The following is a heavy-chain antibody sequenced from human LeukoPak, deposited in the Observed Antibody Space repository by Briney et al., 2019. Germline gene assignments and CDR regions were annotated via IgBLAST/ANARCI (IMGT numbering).Heavy chain of an antibody. CDR1: GGSFSGYH. Sequence: KPSETLSLTGAVDGGSFSGYHWSWIRQPPGKGLELIGEINDSGSTNYNPSLKSRVTISADTSKKQLSLKLSSVTAADTAVYYCARGRWFGELRRLYYYGLDYWGQGTTVTVSS. J-gene: IGHJ6*02. CDR2: INDSGST. CDR3: ARGRWFGELRRLYYYGLDY. V-gene: IGHV4-34*01. D-gene: IGHD3-10*01.